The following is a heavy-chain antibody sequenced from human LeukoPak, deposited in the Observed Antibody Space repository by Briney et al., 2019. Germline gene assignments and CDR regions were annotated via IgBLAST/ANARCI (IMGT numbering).Heavy chain of an antibody. J-gene: IGHJ6*02. CDR2: ISYDGSNK. D-gene: IGHD2-15*01. CDR3: ASTQVGYCSGGSCSPNYYYYGMDV. CDR1: GFIFSSYA. V-gene: IGHV3-30-3*01. Sequence: GSLRLSCAASGFIFSSYAMHWVRQAPGKGLEWVAVISYDGSNKYYADSVKGRFTISRDNSKNTLYLQMNSLRAEDTAVYYCASTQVGYCSGGSCSPNYYYYGMDVWGQGTTVTVSS.